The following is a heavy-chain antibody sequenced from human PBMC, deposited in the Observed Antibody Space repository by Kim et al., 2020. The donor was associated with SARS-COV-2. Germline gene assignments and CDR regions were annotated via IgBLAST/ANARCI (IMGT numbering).Heavy chain of an antibody. CDR3: ARDGSAIAPAAFHFDY. V-gene: IGHV3-21*01. D-gene: IGHD2-2*01. Sequence: DAVKGRLTISRENAKNLLFRQMNSLRVEDTAIYYCARDGSAIAPAAFHFDYWGQGTLVTVSS. J-gene: IGHJ4*02.